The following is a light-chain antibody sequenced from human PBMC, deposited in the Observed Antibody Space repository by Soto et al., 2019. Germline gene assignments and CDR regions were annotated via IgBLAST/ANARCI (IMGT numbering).Light chain of an antibody. CDR1: KIGSKS. Sequence: SYELTQPPSVSVAPGQTARITCGGNKIGSKSVHWFRQKPGQAPVLVIYYDSDRPSGIPERFSGSNSGNTATLTISRVEAGDEADYYCQVWDSSSDPYVFGTGTKVTVL. CDR2: YDS. V-gene: IGLV3-21*04. J-gene: IGLJ1*01. CDR3: QVWDSSSDPYV.